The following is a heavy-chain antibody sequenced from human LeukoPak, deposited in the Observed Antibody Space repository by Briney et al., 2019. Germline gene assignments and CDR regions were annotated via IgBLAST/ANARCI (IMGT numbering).Heavy chain of an antibody. V-gene: IGHV3-30*02. D-gene: IGHD3-10*01. CDR1: GFTFSSYG. J-gene: IGHJ4*02. CDR3: AKDSRFTMVRGVITPPSY. Sequence: GGSLRLSCAASGFTFSSYGMHWVRQAPGKGLEWVAFIRYDGSNKYYADSVKGRITISRDNSKNTLYLQMNSLRAEDTAVYYCAKDSRFTMVRGVITPPSYWGQGTLVTVSS. CDR2: IRYDGSNK.